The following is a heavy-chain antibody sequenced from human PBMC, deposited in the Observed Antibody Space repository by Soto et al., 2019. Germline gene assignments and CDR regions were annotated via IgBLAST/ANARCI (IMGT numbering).Heavy chain of an antibody. J-gene: IGHJ2*01. Sequence: EVQLLESGGGLVQPGGSLRLSCAASGFTFGSHGMTWVRQAPGKGLEWVSGISGSGGSTFYADSVKGRFNISRDNSKNTLYLQMNSLRAEETAVYYCARGTRWAPTGYVWYFDLWGRGTLVTVSS. CDR2: ISGSGGST. CDR3: ARGTRWAPTGYVWYFDL. V-gene: IGHV3-23*01. D-gene: IGHD1-1*01. CDR1: GFTFGSHG.